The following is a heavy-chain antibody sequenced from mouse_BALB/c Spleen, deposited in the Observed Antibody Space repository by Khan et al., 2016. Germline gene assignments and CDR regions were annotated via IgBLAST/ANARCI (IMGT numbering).Heavy chain of an antibody. CDR1: GYSFTGYY. CDR3: LRDAMAY. Sequence: VELQQSGPDLVKPGASVKISCKASGYSFTGYYMYWVKQSHEKSLEWIGRINRNNGGSYSNQKFKGKAILTVDKSSSTAYMELRSLTSDDTAVYNCLRDAMAYWGQGTSVTVSS. J-gene: IGHJ4*01. CDR2: INRNNGGS. D-gene: IGHD1-1*01. V-gene: IGHV1-18*01.